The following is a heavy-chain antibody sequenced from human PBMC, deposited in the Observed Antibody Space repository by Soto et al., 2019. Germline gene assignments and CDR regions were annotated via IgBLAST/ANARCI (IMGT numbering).Heavy chain of an antibody. V-gene: IGHV3-74*03. CDR1: GFTFSSYW. J-gene: IGHJ4*02. D-gene: IGHD3-22*01. CDR2: IDSDGRST. CDR3: VRDYDSSSFYSGH. Sequence: GGSLRLSCAASGFTFSSYWMHWVRQSPGKGLVWVSQIDSDGRSTTYADTVKGRFTVSRDNAKNKLFLQMNSLRAEDTAVYYCVRDYDSSSFYSGHWGQGTLVTVSS.